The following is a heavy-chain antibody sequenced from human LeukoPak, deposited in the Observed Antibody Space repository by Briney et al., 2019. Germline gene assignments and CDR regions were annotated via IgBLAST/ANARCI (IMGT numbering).Heavy chain of an antibody. CDR3: ARDRHDYGDHTGAYWFFDL. CDR2: IGTAGDT. Sequence: GGSLRLSCAASGYTFRRYDMHWVRQAPGRGLEWVSAIGTAGDTYYPGSVKGRFTIPRENAENSVYLQMNNLRAEDTAVYYCARDRHDYGDHTGAYWFFDLWGRGTLVTVSS. D-gene: IGHD4-17*01. V-gene: IGHV3-13*01. J-gene: IGHJ2*01. CDR1: GYTFRRYD.